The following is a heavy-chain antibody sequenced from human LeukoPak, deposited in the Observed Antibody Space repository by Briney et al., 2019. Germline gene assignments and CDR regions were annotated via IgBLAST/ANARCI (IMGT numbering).Heavy chain of an antibody. CDR3: ARDRRDGYNVLDY. J-gene: IGHJ4*02. Sequence: GGSLRLSCATSGFTFNSFGMHWARQAPGKGLEWVAFISYDGSNKDYADSVKGRFTISRDNAKNSLYLQMNSLSAEDTATYYCARDRRDGYNVLDYWGQGTLVTVSS. CDR1: GFTFNSFG. D-gene: IGHD5-24*01. V-gene: IGHV3-33*05. CDR2: ISYDGSNK.